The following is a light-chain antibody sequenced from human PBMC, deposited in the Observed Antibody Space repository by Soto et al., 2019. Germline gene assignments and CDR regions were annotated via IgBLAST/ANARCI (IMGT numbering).Light chain of an antibody. CDR1: ESVSRY. J-gene: IGKJ4*01. Sequence: EIVLKQSPATLSLSPGERATLSCRASESVSRYLAWYQQKPGQAPRLLMYDASNRATGIPARFSGSGSGTDFTLTISSLEPEDFAVYYCQQRSNWLFGGGSMV. CDR3: QQRSNWL. CDR2: DAS. V-gene: IGKV3-11*01.